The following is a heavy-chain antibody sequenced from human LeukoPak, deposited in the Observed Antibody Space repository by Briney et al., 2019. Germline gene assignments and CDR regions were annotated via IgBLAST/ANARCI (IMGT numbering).Heavy chain of an antibody. Sequence: PGGSLRLSCAASGFTLTSYSMNWVRQAPGKGLEWVSYISSGNSPIYYADSVKGRFTISRDNAKNSLYLQMNSLRAEDTAVYYCARDFPETTLTTYGYYYYMDVWGKGTTVTVSS. CDR2: ISSGNSPI. J-gene: IGHJ6*03. CDR1: GFTLTSYS. CDR3: ARDFPETTLTTYGYYYYMDV. D-gene: IGHD4-17*01. V-gene: IGHV3-48*01.